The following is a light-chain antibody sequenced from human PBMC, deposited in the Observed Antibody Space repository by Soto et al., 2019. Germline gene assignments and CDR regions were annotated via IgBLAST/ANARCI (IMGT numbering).Light chain of an antibody. Sequence: QSVLTQPASVSGSPGQSITISCTGTSSDVGGSNYVSWYQQHPGKAPKLIISDVSYRPSGVSNRFSGSKSGNTASLTISGLQVDDEADYYCSSYTSSSTYVFGTGTKLTVL. CDR2: DVS. V-gene: IGLV2-14*01. CDR1: SSDVGGSNY. J-gene: IGLJ1*01. CDR3: SSYTSSSTYV.